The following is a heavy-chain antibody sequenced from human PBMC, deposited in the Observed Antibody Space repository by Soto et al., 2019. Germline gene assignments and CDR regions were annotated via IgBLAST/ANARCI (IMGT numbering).Heavy chain of an antibody. Sequence: ASVNVSFKISGYTFTDHYVHWVQQAPGKGLGWLGLVDPEESETIYAEKFQGRVTITADTSTDTAYMELRSLRSEDTGVYYCAYSSGSDLHYFEYWGHGTLVTVSS. J-gene: IGHJ4*01. CDR1: GYTFTDHY. CDR3: AYSSGSDLHYFEY. CDR2: VDPEESET. V-gene: IGHV1-69-2*01. D-gene: IGHD3-10*01.